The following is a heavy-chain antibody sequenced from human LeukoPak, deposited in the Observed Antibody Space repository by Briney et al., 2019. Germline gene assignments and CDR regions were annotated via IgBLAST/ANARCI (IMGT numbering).Heavy chain of an antibody. CDR1: GFTFSSSP. J-gene: IGHJ4*02. CDR2: ISSNGDGT. V-gene: IGHV3-64D*06. CDR3: VPLIHHSYQY. Sequence: GGSLRLSCSASGFTFSSSPMHWVRQAPGKALEYVSAISSNGDGTYYADSVKGRFTISRDNSKNTLSLQMSSLRAEDSAVYYCVPLIHHSYQYWGRGTLVTVS. D-gene: IGHD5-18*01.